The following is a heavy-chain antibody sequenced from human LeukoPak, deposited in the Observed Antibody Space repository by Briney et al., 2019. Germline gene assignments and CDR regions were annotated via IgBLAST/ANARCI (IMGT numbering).Heavy chain of an antibody. Sequence: SVKVSCKASGGTFSSYAISWVRQAPGQGLEWMGRIIPILGIANYAQKFQGRVTITADKSTSTAYMELSSLRSEDTAVYYCARVGIVLGYPLLSTRYNWFDPWGQGTLVTVSS. CDR2: IIPILGIA. V-gene: IGHV1-69*04. CDR3: ARVGIVLGYPLLSTRYNWFDP. CDR1: GGTFSSYA. D-gene: IGHD2-2*01. J-gene: IGHJ5*02.